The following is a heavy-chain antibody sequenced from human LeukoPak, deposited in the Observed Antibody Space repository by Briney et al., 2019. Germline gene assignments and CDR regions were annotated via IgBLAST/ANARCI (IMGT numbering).Heavy chain of an antibody. CDR3: AKGSIRGIIIPPVFDY. CDR2: ISWNGASR. CDR1: KFSFSSYW. D-gene: IGHD3-10*01. V-gene: IGHV3-43*01. J-gene: IGHJ4*02. Sequence: GGSLRLSCAASKFSFSSYWMHWVRQAPGKGLDWVSLISWNGASRYYADSVEGRFTISRDNSKNSLYLQMNSLRSEDSAFYYCAKGSIRGIIIPPVFDYWGQGTLVTVSS.